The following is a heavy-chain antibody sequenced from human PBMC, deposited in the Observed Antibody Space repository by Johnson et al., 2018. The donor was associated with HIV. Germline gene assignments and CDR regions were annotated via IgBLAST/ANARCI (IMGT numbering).Heavy chain of an antibody. D-gene: IGHD2-15*01. CDR1: GFNFDDYG. J-gene: IGHJ3*02. V-gene: IGHV3-20*04. CDR3: ARWGGYCSGGECYGGEVFAFDI. Sequence: EVQLVESGGGVVRPGGSLRLSCAASGFNFDDYGMSWVRQTPGKGLEWVSNINWNGGTPGYADSLKGRFTIPRDNAKNSLYLQMSSLRVEDTALYYCARWGGYCSGGECYGGEVFAFDIWGQGTMVTVSS. CDR2: INWNGGTP.